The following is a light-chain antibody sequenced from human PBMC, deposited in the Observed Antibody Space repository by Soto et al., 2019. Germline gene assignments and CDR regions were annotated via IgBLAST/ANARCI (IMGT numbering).Light chain of an antibody. CDR1: QTVSSN. V-gene: IGKV3-15*01. CDR2: GAS. J-gene: IGKJ1*01. CDR3: QQYNNWPRT. Sequence: EIVMTQSPATLSVSPGDRATLSCRASQTVSSNLAWYQQKPGQAPRLLIYGASTRATGIPARFSGSGSGAELTLTITSLQSEDFAVYYCQQYNNWPRTFGQGTKVAIK.